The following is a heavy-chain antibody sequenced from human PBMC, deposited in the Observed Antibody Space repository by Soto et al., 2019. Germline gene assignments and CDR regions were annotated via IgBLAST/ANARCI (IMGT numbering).Heavy chain of an antibody. CDR2: INYRGTT. V-gene: IGHV4-34*01. CDR3: ARDFDYFDS. D-gene: IGHD3-3*01. CDR1: GGSFSDAY. J-gene: IGHJ4*02. Sequence: SETLSLTCRVEGGSFSDAYWDRLRPSPGKGLEWIGEINYRGTTNYNPSLRSRITLSVDTSKNQFSLDLDSVTPADTAVYFCARDFDYFDSWGQGTLVTVSS.